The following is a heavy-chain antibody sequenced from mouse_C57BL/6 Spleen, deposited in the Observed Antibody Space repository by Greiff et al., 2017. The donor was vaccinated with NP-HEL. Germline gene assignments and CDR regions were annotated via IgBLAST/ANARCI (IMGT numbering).Heavy chain of an antibody. J-gene: IGHJ3*01. D-gene: IGHD6-1*01. Sequence: QVQLQQPGAELVKPGASVKLSCKASGYTFTSYWMQWVKQRPGQGLEWIGEIDPSDSYTNYNQKFKGKATWTADTSSSTAYMQLSSLTSEDSAVYYCARSSRHWFAYWGQGTLVTVSA. CDR3: ARSSRHWFAY. CDR1: GYTFTSYW. CDR2: IDPSDSYT. V-gene: IGHV1-50*01.